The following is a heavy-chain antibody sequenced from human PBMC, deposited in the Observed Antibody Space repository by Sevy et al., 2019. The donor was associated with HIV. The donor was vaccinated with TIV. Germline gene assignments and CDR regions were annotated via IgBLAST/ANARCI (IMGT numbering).Heavy chain of an antibody. D-gene: IGHD3-10*01. CDR1: GGSISSYY. J-gene: IGHJ5*02. Sequence: SETLSLTCTVSGGSISSYYWSWIRQPAGKGLEWIGRINTSGSTNYNPSLKSRVTMSVDTSKNQFSLKLSSVTAADTAVYYCARGGGWLPRGGWFDPWGQGTLVTVSS. V-gene: IGHV4-4*07. CDR3: ARGGGWLPRGGWFDP. CDR2: INTSGST.